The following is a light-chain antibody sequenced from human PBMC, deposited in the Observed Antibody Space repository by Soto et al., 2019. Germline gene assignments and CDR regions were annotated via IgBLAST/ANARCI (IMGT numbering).Light chain of an antibody. J-gene: IGKJ1*01. CDR2: GAS. Sequence: DIQMTQSPSSVSASVGDRVTITFRASQGLSSWLAWYQQKPGKAPKLLIYGASNLQSGVPSRFSGSGSGTDFTLTISSLQSEDFATYYCQQYHSYWTFGRGTKVDIK. CDR1: QGLSSW. CDR3: QQYHSYWT. V-gene: IGKV1D-16*01.